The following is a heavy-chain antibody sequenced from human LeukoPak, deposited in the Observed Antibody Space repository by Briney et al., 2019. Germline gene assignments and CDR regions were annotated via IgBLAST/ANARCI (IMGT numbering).Heavy chain of an antibody. Sequence: GGSLRLSCAASGFTVSSNYMSWVRQAPGEGLEWVSLIYSGGSTYYADSVKGRFTISRDNSKNTLYLQMNSLRAEDTAVYYCASRDKGYYYGMDVWGQGTTVIVSS. CDR3: ASRDKGYYYGMDV. J-gene: IGHJ6*02. CDR2: IYSGGST. CDR1: GFTVSSNY. D-gene: IGHD5-24*01. V-gene: IGHV3-66*01.